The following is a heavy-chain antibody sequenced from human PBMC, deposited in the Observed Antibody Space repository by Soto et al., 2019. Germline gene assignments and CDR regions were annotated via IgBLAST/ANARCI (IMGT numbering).Heavy chain of an antibody. D-gene: IGHD3-10*01. Sequence: LETLSLTCTVSGGSISSSSYYWGWIRQPPGKGLEWIGSIYNSGSTKYNPSLKSRVTISVDTSKNQFSLKLTSVTAADTAMYYCARDGSGRPEPIWGQGTMVTVSS. CDR2: IYNSGST. CDR1: GGSISSSSYY. V-gene: IGHV4-39*07. CDR3: ARDGSGRPEPI. J-gene: IGHJ3*02.